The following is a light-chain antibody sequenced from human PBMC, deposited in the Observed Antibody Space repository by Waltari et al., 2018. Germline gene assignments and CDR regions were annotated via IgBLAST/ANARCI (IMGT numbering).Light chain of an antibody. Sequence: DIQIPQSPSSVSASVAERVTITCRARQGISNCLAWYQQKPGKAPKLLIYSASSVQSGVPSRFSGSGSGTDFTLTISSLQPEDFATYYCQQVNSFPITFGQGTRLEIK. CDR3: QQVNSFPIT. CDR2: SAS. J-gene: IGKJ5*01. CDR1: QGISNC. V-gene: IGKV1-12*01.